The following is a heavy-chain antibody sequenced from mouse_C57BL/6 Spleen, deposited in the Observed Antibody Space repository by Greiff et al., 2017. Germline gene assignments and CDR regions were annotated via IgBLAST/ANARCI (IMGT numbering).Heavy chain of an antibody. D-gene: IGHD2-4*01. J-gene: IGHJ3*01. CDR2: INPSTGGT. CDR3: ARGNDYDWFAY. V-gene: IGHV1-42*01. Sequence: EVQLQQSGPELVKPGASVKISCKASGYSFTGYYMNWVKQSPEKSLEWIGEINPSTGGTTYNQKFKAKATLTVDKSPSTAYMQLKSLTSEYAAVYYCARGNDYDWFAYWGQGTLVTVSA. CDR1: GYSFTGYY.